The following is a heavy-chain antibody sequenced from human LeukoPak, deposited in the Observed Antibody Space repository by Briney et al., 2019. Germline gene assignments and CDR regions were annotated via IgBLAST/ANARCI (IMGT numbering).Heavy chain of an antibody. CDR3: ATSLEADPYCSSTSCYGSYYYYGMDV. CDR2: IIPIFGTA. CDR1: GGTFSSYA. Sequence: GASVKVSCKSSGGTFSSYAIIWVRQAPGQGLEWMGGIIPIFGTANYAQKFQGRVTITADESTSTAYMELSSLRSEDTAVYYCATSLEADPYCSSTSCYGSYYYYGMDVWGQGTTVTVSS. J-gene: IGHJ6*02. D-gene: IGHD2-2*01. V-gene: IGHV1-69*13.